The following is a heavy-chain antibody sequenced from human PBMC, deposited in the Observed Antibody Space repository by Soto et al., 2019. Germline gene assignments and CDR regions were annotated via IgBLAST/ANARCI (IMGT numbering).Heavy chain of an antibody. J-gene: IGHJ4*02. CDR2: ISDSGGSR. Sequence: LRLSCAASGFTFSSCAMSWVRQAPGKGLEWVSAISDSGGSRYYADSVKGRFTISRDNSKNTLYLQMNSLRAEDTAVYYCAKDPQFRYYFDYWGRGTLVTVSS. CDR1: GFTFSSCA. V-gene: IGHV3-23*01. CDR3: AKDPQFRYYFDY.